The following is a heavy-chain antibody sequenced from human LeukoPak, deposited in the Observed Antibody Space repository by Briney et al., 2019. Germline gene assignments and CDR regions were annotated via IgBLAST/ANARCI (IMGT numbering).Heavy chain of an antibody. J-gene: IGHJ3*02. CDR3: ARDDTPDAFDI. Sequence: GGSLRLSCAASGFTFSSYEMNWVRRAPGKGLEWVSYITSSGSTIYYADSVKGRFTISRDNAKNSLYLQMNSLRAEDTAIYYCARDDTPDAFDIWGQGTMVTVSS. CDR1: GFTFSSYE. V-gene: IGHV3-48*03. CDR2: ITSSGSTI.